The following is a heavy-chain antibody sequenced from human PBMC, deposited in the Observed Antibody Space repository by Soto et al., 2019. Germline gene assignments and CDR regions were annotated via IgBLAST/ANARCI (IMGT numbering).Heavy chain of an antibody. J-gene: IGHJ4*02. CDR2: IYYSGST. V-gene: IGHV4-39*01. CDR1: GDSISSRSYS. CDR3: DRPRTSVVTQIYFDV. D-gene: IGHD3-10*01. Sequence: PSETLSHSFPVTGDSISSRSYSWGWIRQPPGKGLEWIGSIYYSGSTYNNPSLRSRVSMSIDTSKDQFALKLKSVTAADTALYLFDRPRTSVVTQIYFDVFGPGSLVTVPT.